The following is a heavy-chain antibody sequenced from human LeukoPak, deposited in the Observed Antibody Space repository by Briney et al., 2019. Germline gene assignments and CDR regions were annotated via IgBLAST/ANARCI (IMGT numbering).Heavy chain of an antibody. Sequence: SETLSLTCTVSGGSISSSSYYWGWIRQPPGKGLEWIGSIYYSGSTYYNPSLKSRVTISVDTTKNQFSLKLSSVTAADTAVYYCARRARNYYGSGSYYKSSWFDPWGQGTLVTVSS. CDR3: ARRARNYYGSGSYYKSSWFDP. CDR2: IYYSGST. D-gene: IGHD3-10*01. V-gene: IGHV4-39*07. CDR1: GGSISSSSYY. J-gene: IGHJ5*02.